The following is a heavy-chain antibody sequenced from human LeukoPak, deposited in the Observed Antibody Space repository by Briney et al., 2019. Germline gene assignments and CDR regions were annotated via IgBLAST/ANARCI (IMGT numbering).Heavy chain of an antibody. CDR1: GFTFSNYG. J-gene: IGHJ4*02. CDR2: ISYDGSNK. Sequence: PGGSLRLSCAASGFTFSNYGIHWVRHAPGRGLEWVAVISYDGSNKYYADSVKGRFTISRDNSKNTLYLQMNSLRAEDTAVYYCAKEVRDSGSYRFDYWGQGTLVTVSS. D-gene: IGHD1-26*01. CDR3: AKEVRDSGSYRFDY. V-gene: IGHV3-30*18.